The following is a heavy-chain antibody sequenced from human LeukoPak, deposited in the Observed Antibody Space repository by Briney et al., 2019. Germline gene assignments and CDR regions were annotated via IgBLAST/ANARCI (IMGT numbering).Heavy chain of an antibody. Sequence: GASVKVSCKASGYTFTSYGISWVRQAPGQGLEWMGWISAYNGNTKYAQKFQGRVTMTADTSTTTAYMELRSLRSDDTAVYYCARDPSNSSGWRAWGDYWGQGILVTVSS. D-gene: IGHD6-25*01. CDR1: GYTFTSYG. V-gene: IGHV1-18*01. CDR3: ARDPSNSSGWRAWGDY. J-gene: IGHJ4*02. CDR2: ISAYNGNT.